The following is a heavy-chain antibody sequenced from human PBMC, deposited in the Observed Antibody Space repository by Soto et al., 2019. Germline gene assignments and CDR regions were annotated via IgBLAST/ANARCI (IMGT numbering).Heavy chain of an antibody. CDR2: ISYDGSNK. V-gene: IGHV3-30-3*01. D-gene: IGHD5-12*01. J-gene: IGHJ5*02. CDR3: ARDQGGSGYGASWFDP. Sequence: ESGGGVVQPGRSLRLSCAASGFTFSSYAMHWVRQAPGKGLEWVAVISYDGSNKYYADSVKGRFTISRDNSKNTLYLQMSSLRAEDTAVYYCARDQGGSGYGASWFDPWGQGTLVTVSS. CDR1: GFTFSSYA.